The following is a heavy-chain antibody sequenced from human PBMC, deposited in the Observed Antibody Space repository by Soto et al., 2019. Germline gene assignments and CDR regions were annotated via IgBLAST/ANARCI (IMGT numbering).Heavy chain of an antibody. J-gene: IGHJ4*02. V-gene: IGHV4-59*13. D-gene: IGHD3-3*02. CDR1: GGSISKYY. CDR3: ASRFHFTGVLFDY. CDR2: IYNSGTT. Sequence: SETRSLTCTLSGGSISKYYCSWIRQTPGKGLEYIGFIYNSGTTNYHPSLKSRVTISIDTSKSQFYLQLPAVTAADTPIYYCASRFHFTGVLFDYRGPGTQVTVS.